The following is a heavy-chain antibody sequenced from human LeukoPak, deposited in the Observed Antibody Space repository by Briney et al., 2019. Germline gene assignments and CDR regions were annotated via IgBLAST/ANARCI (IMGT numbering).Heavy chain of an antibody. Sequence: PGGSLRLSCSASGFTFSSSWMHWVRQAPGEGLVWVSRINNDGNNRNYADSVKGRFTISRDNAKNALYLQMDNLRAEDAAVYYCARPQDGYNGFDCWGQGTLVTVSS. J-gene: IGHJ4*02. CDR3: ARPQDGYNGFDC. CDR1: GFTFSSSW. V-gene: IGHV3-74*01. CDR2: INNDGNNR. D-gene: IGHD5-24*01.